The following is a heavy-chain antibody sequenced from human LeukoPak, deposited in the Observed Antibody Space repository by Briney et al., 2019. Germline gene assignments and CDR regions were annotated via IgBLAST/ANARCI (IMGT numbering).Heavy chain of an antibody. V-gene: IGHV4-38-2*02. CDR2: IYHSGST. Sequence: SETLSLTCTVSGYSISSGYYWGWIRQPPGKGLEWIGSIYHSGSTYYNLSLKSRVTISVDTSKNQFSLKLSSVTAADTAVYYCARDRPTSVVVTAIRWFDPWGQGTLVTVSS. CDR3: ARDRPTSVVVTAIRWFDP. D-gene: IGHD2-21*02. J-gene: IGHJ5*02. CDR1: GYSISSGYY.